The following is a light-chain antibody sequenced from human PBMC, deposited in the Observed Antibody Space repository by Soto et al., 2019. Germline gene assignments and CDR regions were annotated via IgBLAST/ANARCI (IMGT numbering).Light chain of an antibody. CDR3: QQRSNWPIT. CDR2: AVS. V-gene: IGKV3-11*01. J-gene: IGKJ5*01. CDR1: QSVSNY. Sequence: EIVLTQSPATLSLSPGERATVSCRASQSVSNYLAWYHQKPGQAPRLLIYAVSNRATGIPAKFSGSGSGTDFTLTISSLEPEDFAVYYCQQRSNWPITFGQGTRLEIK.